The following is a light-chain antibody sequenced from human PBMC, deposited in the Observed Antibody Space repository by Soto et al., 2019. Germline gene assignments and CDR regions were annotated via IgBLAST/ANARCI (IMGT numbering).Light chain of an antibody. Sequence: ETVMTQSPVTLSVSPWERATLSCRASQSVSSNLAWYQQKPGQAPRLLIYGASTRATGIPASFSGSGSGTEFTLTISSLQSEDFAVYYCQQYNNWPRTFGQGTKVDIK. V-gene: IGKV3-15*01. CDR2: GAS. J-gene: IGKJ1*01. CDR1: QSVSSN. CDR3: QQYNNWPRT.